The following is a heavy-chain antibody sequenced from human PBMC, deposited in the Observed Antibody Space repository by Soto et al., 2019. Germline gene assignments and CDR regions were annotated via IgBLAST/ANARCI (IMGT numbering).Heavy chain of an antibody. D-gene: IGHD1-1*01. CDR1: GYTFTTYG. J-gene: IGHJ6*02. CDR2: ISPYNDNT. Sequence: ASVKVSCKASGYTFTTYGVNWVRQAPGRGLEWMGWISPYNDNTNYARRFQGRVTLTTDTSANTAYMELRSLTFDDTAIYYCAKDKRTTFYYCGMDVWGQGTTVTVSS. V-gene: IGHV1-18*04. CDR3: AKDKRTTFYYCGMDV.